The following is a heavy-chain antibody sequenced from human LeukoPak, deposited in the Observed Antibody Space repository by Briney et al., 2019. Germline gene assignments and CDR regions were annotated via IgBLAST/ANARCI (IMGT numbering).Heavy chain of an antibody. CDR1: GFSVSAYW. D-gene: IGHD2-2*01. V-gene: IGHV4-34*01. Sequence: KPGGSLRLSCAASGFSVSAYWMSWVRQPPGKGLEWIGEINHSGSTNYNPSLKSRVTISVDTSKNQFSLKLSSVTAADTAVYYCARGVVPAAKKRGYYYYMDVWGKGTTVTVSS. CDR2: INHSGST. CDR3: ARGVVPAAKKRGYYYYMDV. J-gene: IGHJ6*03.